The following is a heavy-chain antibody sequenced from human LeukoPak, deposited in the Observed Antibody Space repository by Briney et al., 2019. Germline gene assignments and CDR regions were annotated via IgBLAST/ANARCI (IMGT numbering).Heavy chain of an antibody. CDR3: ARGRPGIAAAGVWFDP. D-gene: IGHD6-13*01. Sequence: KSSETLSLTCTVSGGSISSYYWSWIRQPPGKGLEWIWYIYYSGSTNYNPSLKSRVTISVDTSKNQFSLKLSSVTAADTAVYYCARGRPGIAAAGVWFDPWGQGTLVTVSS. V-gene: IGHV4-59*01. CDR2: IYYSGST. CDR1: GGSISSYY. J-gene: IGHJ5*02.